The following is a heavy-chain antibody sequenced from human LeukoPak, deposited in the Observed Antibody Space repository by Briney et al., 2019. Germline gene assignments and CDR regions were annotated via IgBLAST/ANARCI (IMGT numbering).Heavy chain of an antibody. Sequence: PSETLSLTCAVYGGSFSGYYWSWIRQPPGKGLEWIGEINHSGSTNFNPSLKSRVTISVDASKNQFTLKLSSVTAADTAVYYCARGRYGWLPFDYWGQGTLVTVSS. CDR2: INHSGST. J-gene: IGHJ4*02. CDR3: ARGRYGWLPFDY. V-gene: IGHV4-34*01. CDR1: GGSFSGYY. D-gene: IGHD3-16*01.